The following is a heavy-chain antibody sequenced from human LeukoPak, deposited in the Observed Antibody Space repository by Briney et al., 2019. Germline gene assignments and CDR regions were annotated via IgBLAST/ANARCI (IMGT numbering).Heavy chain of an antibody. CDR2: LSGSGGST. Sequence: GGSLRLSCAASGFTFGMYAMSWFRQAPGKGLEWVSTLSGSGGSTYYADSVKGRFTISGDESKNTLSLQMNSLRPEDAAVYYCASSRSQRSIAALAFDYWGQGTLVTVSS. V-gene: IGHV3-23*01. J-gene: IGHJ4*02. CDR3: ASSRSQRSIAALAFDY. D-gene: IGHD6-6*01. CDR1: GFTFGMYA.